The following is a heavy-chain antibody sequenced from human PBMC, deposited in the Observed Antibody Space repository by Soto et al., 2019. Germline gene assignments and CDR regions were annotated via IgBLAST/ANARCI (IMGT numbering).Heavy chain of an antibody. CDR3: VKQAHGLDGVAFDY. CDR2: VSTSGRST. D-gene: IGHD2-15*01. Sequence: SLRLSCPSSGFIFSESTIYWVRQVPGKGLEAISAVSTSGRSTYYADSVKDRFTISRDNSKNTLFLQMGSLRPEDTAIYYCVKQAHGLDGVAFDYWGQGTQVTVSS. V-gene: IGHV3-64D*06. J-gene: IGHJ4*01. CDR1: GFIFSEST.